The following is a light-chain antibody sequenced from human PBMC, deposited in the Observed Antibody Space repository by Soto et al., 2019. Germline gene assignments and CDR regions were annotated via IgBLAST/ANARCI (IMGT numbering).Light chain of an antibody. CDR2: DVS. V-gene: IGLV2-14*01. J-gene: IGLJ1*01. CDR3: SSYTSGFYV. Sequence: SALTQPGSVTGSPGQSITISCTRTSSDVGGYNYVSWYQQHPGKAPKLMIYDVSDRPSGVSNRFSGSKSGNTASLTISGLQAEDEADYYCSSYTSGFYVFGTGTKVTVL. CDR1: SSDVGGYNY.